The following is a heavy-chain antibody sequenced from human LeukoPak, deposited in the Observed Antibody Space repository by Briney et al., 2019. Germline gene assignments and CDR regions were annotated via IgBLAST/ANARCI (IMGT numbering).Heavy chain of an antibody. CDR1: GFSLRTSGLG. D-gene: IGHD4-17*01. CDR3: AHYGDYRFLYYFDY. V-gene: IGHV2-5*02. CDR2: IYWDDNK. J-gene: IGHJ4*02. Sequence: SGPTLVNPTQTLTLTCTFSGFSLRTSGLGVGWIRQPPGKALEWLALIYWDDNKLYSPSLKSRLTITKDTSNNQVVLTTTNMDPVDTATYYCAHYGDYRFLYYFDYWGQGTLVTVSP.